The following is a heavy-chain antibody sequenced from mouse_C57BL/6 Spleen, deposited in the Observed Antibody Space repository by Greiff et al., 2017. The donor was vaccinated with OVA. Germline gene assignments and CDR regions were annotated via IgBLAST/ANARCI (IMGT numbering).Heavy chain of an antibody. V-gene: IGHV1-55*01. D-gene: IGHD1-1*01. CDR1: GYTFTSYW. CDR3: AREGYYGSSYDYFDY. Sequence: QVQLKQPGAELVKPGASVKMSCKASGYTFTSYWITWVKQRPGQGLEWIGDIYPGSGCTNYNEKFKSKATLTVDTSSSTAYMQLSSLTSEDSAVYYCAREGYYGSSYDYFDYWGQGTTLTVSS. J-gene: IGHJ2*01. CDR2: IYPGSGCT.